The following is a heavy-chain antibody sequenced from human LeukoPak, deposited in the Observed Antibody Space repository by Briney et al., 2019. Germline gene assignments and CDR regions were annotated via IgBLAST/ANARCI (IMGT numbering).Heavy chain of an antibody. V-gene: IGHV3-7*03. CDR3: AKWGPYDILTGRIN. CDR1: GFTFSNYW. CDR2: IKPDESEK. Sequence: PGGSLRLSCAASGFTFSNYWMTWVRQALGKGLEWVANIKPDESEKYYVGSVKGRFTISRDNAKNSLYLQMNSLRAEDTAVYYCAKWGPYDILTGRINWGQGTLVTVSS. D-gene: IGHD3-9*01. J-gene: IGHJ4*02.